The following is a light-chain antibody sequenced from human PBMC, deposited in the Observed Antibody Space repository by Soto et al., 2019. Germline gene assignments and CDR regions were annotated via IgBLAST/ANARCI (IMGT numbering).Light chain of an antibody. CDR1: SSDVGGYNY. Sequence: QSALTQPASVSGSPGQSITISCTGTSSDVGGYNYVSWYQQHPGKAPKLMIYEVSNRPSGVSNRFSGSKSGNTASQTISGLQAEDEADYYCSSYTSSSTRLFGGGTKLTVL. CDR2: EVS. J-gene: IGLJ2*01. V-gene: IGLV2-14*01. CDR3: SSYTSSSTRL.